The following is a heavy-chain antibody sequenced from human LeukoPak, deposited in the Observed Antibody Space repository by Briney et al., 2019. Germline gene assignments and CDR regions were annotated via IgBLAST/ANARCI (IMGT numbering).Heavy chain of an antibody. CDR3: ARRYCTTTSCYTFGMDV. V-gene: IGHV3-74*01. Sequence: GGSLRLSCAASGFTFSSYWMHWVRQAPGKGLVWVSRINTDGSSTSYADSVKGRFTISRDNAKNTLYLQMNSLRAEDTAVYYCARRYCTTTSCYTFGMDVWGQGTTVTVSS. J-gene: IGHJ6*02. D-gene: IGHD2-2*02. CDR1: GFTFSSYW. CDR2: INTDGSST.